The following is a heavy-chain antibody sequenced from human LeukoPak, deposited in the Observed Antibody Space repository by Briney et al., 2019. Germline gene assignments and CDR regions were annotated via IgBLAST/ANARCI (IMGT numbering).Heavy chain of an antibody. D-gene: IGHD1-20*01. CDR1: GGSISSYY. V-gene: IGHV4-4*07. CDR2: IYSSGST. CDR3: ARGYNWVSPTRKSYYMDV. J-gene: IGHJ6*03. Sequence: PSETLSLTCTVSGGSISSYYWSWIRQPAGKGLEWIGRIYSSGSTNYNPSLKSRVTMSVATSKNQFSLKLSSVTAADTAVYYCARGYNWVSPTRKSYYMDVWGKGTTVTVPS.